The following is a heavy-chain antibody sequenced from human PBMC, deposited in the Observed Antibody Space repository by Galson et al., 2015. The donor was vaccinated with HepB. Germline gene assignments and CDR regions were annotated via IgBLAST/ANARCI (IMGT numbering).Heavy chain of an antibody. V-gene: IGHV3-66*01. CDR2: IYNVGST. Sequence: SLRLSCAVSGFTVSSNYMSWVRQAPGKGLEWVSIIYNVGSTFYADSVKGRFTISRDNSKNKLYLQMNRLRAEDTAVYYCARGDDEYCSSTNSCRDAFDIWGQGTMVTVSS. CDR3: ARGDDEYCSSTNSCRDAFDI. D-gene: IGHD2-2*01. J-gene: IGHJ3*02. CDR1: GFTVSSNY.